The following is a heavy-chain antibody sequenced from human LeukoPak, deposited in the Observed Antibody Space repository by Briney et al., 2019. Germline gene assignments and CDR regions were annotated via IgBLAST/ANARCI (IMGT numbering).Heavy chain of an antibody. CDR1: GGSISSYY. CDR2: IYYSGST. D-gene: IGHD2-2*01. CDR3: ARLSTSWYNWFDP. J-gene: IGHJ5*02. Sequence: SETLSLTCTVSGGSISSYYWSWIRQPPGKGLEWIGYIYYSGSTNYNPPLKSRVTISVDTSKNQFSLKLSSVTAADTAVYYCARLSTSWYNWFDPWGQGTLVTVSS. V-gene: IGHV4-59*01.